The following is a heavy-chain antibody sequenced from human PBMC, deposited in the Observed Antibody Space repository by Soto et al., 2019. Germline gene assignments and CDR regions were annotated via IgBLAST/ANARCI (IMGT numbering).Heavy chain of an antibody. CDR2: INAGNGNT. V-gene: IGHV1-3*01. CDR1: GYTFTSYA. CDR3: ARDQSIAAAGTWYYYGMDV. Sequence: ASVKVPCKASGYTFTSYAMHWVRQAPGQRLEWMGWINAGNGNTKYSQKFQGRVTITRDTSASTAYMELSSLRSEDTAVYYCARDQSIAAAGTWYYYGMDVWGQGTTVTVSS. D-gene: IGHD6-13*01. J-gene: IGHJ6*02.